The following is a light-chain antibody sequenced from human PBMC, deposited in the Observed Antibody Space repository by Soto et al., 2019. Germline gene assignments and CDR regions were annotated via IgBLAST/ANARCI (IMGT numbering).Light chain of an antibody. V-gene: IGKV4-1*01. CDR2: WAS. Sequence: DIVMTQSPDSLAVSPGERATINCKSSQSILFASNNKNYLAWHQQKPGQPPKLLISWASTRESGVPDRFSGSGSGTDFTLTISSLQAEDVAVYYCQQYYSTPPTFGQGTKVEIK. J-gene: IGKJ1*01. CDR1: QSILFASNNKNY. CDR3: QQYYSTPPT.